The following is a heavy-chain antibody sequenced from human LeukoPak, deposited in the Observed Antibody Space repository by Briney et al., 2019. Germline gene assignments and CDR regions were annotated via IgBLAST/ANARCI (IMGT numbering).Heavy chain of an antibody. V-gene: IGHV3-66*01. Sequence: GGSLRLSCAASTFTVSDKYMSWVRQAPGKGLAWLSVIYSDGTTYYADSVKGRFTISRDNSKNTLYLQMNSLRAEDTAVYYCARDPIVVVPAALIYYYYMDVWGKETTVTVSS. CDR2: IYSDGTT. J-gene: IGHJ6*03. D-gene: IGHD2-2*01. CDR3: ARDPIVVVPAALIYYYYMDV. CDR1: TFTVSDKY.